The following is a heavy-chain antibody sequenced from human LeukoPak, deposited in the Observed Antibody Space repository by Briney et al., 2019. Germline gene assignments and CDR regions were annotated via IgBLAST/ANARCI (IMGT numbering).Heavy chain of an antibody. CDR1: GFTVNNNY. Sequence: GGSLRLSCAASGFTVNNNYMSWVRQAPGRGLEWVSVIYSGGYTYYAGSVKGRFTISRDNSKNTLYLQMNSLRADDTAVCYCASAIGSIWYEFDYWGQGTLVTVSS. CDR2: IYSGGYT. D-gene: IGHD6-13*01. J-gene: IGHJ4*02. V-gene: IGHV3-53*01. CDR3: ASAIGSIWYEFDY.